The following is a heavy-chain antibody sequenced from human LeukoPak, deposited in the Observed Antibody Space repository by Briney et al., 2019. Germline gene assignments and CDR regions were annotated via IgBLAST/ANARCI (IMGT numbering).Heavy chain of an antibody. CDR2: IYYSGST. J-gene: IGHJ4*02. V-gene: IGHV4-59*01. Sequence: SETLSLTCAVYGGSFSGYYWSWIRQPPGKGLEWIGYIYYSGSTNYNPSLKSRVTISVDTSKNQFSLKLSSVTAADTAVYYCARVVTRGLYYFDYWGQGTLVTVSS. CDR3: ARVVTRGLYYFDY. CDR1: GGSFSGYY. D-gene: IGHD2-21*02.